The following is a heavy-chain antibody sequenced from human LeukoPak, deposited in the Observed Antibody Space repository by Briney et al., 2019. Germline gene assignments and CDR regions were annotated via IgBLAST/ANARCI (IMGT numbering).Heavy chain of an antibody. J-gene: IGHJ4*02. CDR2: IIPIFGTA. Sequence: ASVKVSCKASGGTFSSYAISWVRQAPGQGLEWMGGIIPIFGTANYAQKFQGRVTITTDESTSTAYMELSSLRSDDTAVYYCAKTPPVSPYYFDYWGQGTLVTVSS. V-gene: IGHV1-69*05. CDR1: GGTFSSYA. D-gene: IGHD3-16*01. CDR3: AKTPPVSPYYFDY.